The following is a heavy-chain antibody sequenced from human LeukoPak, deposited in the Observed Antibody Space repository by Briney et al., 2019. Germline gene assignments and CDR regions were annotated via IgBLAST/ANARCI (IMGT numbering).Heavy chain of an antibody. D-gene: IGHD4/OR15-4a*01. J-gene: IGHJ6*02. CDR1: GISLSNYG. CDR2: ISGSGGST. Sequence: GGSLRLSCAVSGISLSNYGMSWVRQAPGKGLEWVAGISGSGGSTNYADSVKGRFTISRDNSKNTLYLQLNSLRGEDTAIYYCARDTSFNYGAHAMDVRGQGTTVTVSS. V-gene: IGHV3-23*01. CDR3: ARDTSFNYGAHAMDV.